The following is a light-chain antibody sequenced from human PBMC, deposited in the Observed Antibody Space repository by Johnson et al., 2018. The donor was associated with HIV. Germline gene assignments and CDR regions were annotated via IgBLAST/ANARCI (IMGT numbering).Light chain of an antibody. J-gene: IGLJ1*01. CDR3: GTWDSSLRVGF. V-gene: IGLV1-51*01. CDR1: SSNIGNNY. Sequence: QSMLTQPPSVSAAPGQKVTISCSGSSSNIGNNYVSWYQQLPGRAPKLLIYDNNKRPSGIPDRFSGSKSGTSATLGITGLQTGDEAEYYCGTWDSSLRVGFFGTGTKVTVL. CDR2: DNN.